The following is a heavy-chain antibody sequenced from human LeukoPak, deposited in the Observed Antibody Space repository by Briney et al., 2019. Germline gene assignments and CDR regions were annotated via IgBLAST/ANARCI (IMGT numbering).Heavy chain of an antibody. CDR3: AKGSTYGDYYY. CDR2: ISSSTI. J-gene: IGHJ4*02. CDR1: GFTFSDYY. Sequence: GGSLRLSCAASGFTFSDYYMSWIRQAPGKGLEWVSYISSSTIYYADSVKGRFTISRDNAKNSLYLQMNSLRAEDTALYYCAKGSTYGDYYYWGQGTLVTVSS. D-gene: IGHD4-17*01. V-gene: IGHV3-11*01.